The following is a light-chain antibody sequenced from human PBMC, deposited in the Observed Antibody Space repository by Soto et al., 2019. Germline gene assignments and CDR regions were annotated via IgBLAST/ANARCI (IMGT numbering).Light chain of an antibody. CDR3: SSYSSSSTPFV. CDR1: SSDVGGYNY. Sequence: QSVLTQPASVSGSPGQSITISCTGTSSDVGGYNYVSWYQQYPGKAPKLMIYEVSNRPSGVSNRFSGSKSGNTASPTISGLQSEDEADYYCSSYSSSSTPFVFGTGTKVTVL. CDR2: EVS. J-gene: IGLJ1*01. V-gene: IGLV2-14*01.